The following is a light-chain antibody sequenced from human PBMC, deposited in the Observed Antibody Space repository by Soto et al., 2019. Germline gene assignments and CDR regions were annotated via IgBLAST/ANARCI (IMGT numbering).Light chain of an antibody. Sequence: IQLTQSPSSLSASVGDRVTITCRASQAISGFLVWYQQNPGQAPKLLIYGASTLQSGVPSRFSGSGSGTDFTLTISSLQPADIATYYCQQYNNWPRATFGGGTKVEIK. CDR2: GAS. J-gene: IGKJ4*01. CDR3: QQYNNWPRAT. V-gene: IGKV1-9*01. CDR1: QAISGF.